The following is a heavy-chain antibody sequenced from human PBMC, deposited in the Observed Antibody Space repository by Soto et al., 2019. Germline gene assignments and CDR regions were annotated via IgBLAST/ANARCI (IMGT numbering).Heavy chain of an antibody. J-gene: IGHJ6*03. Sequence: SETLSLTCTVSGGSISSYYWIWIRQPPGKGLEWIGYIYYSGSTNYNPSLKSRVTISVDTSKNQFSLKLSSVTAADTAVYYCARARESSVVAARYYYYMDVWGKGTTVTV. D-gene: IGHD2-15*01. CDR3: ARARESSVVAARYYYYMDV. CDR1: GGSISSYY. V-gene: IGHV4-59*01. CDR2: IYYSGST.